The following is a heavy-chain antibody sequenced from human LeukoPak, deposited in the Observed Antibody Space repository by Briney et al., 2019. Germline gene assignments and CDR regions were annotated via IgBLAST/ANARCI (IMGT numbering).Heavy chain of an antibody. D-gene: IGHD4-23*01. CDR2: ISSSSSYI. V-gene: IGHV3-21*01. J-gene: IGHJ4*02. CDR3: AREVIGGNCA. CDR1: GFTFNSYN. Sequence: GGSLRLSCAASGFTFNSYNMNWVRQAPGKGLEWVSSISSSSSYIYYADSVKGRFIISRDNAKNSLYLQMDSLRAEDTAVYYCAREVIGGNCAWGQGTLVTVSS.